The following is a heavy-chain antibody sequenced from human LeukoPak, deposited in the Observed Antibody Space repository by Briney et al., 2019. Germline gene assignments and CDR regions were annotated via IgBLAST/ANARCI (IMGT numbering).Heavy chain of an antibody. Sequence: GGSLRLSCAASGFTFSGSAMHWVRQASGKGLEWVGRIRSKANSYATAYAASVTGRFTISRDDSKNTAYLQMNSLKTEDTAVYYCTSPMATRDYWGQGTLVTVSS. D-gene: IGHD5-24*01. CDR3: TSPMATRDY. CDR2: IRSKANSYAT. V-gene: IGHV3-73*01. CDR1: GFTFSGSA. J-gene: IGHJ4*02.